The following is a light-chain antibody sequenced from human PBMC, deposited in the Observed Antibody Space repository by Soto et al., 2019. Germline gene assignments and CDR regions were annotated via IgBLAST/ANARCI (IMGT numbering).Light chain of an antibody. J-gene: IGKJ1*01. Sequence: DIQVTQSPSTLSASVGDRVTITCRASQSLNDWLAWYQQKPGKAPKLLIYKASGLESGVPSSFSGSGSGTEFTLTISILQHDEVATYYCQQYNGYPWTFGQGNKVEIK. CDR2: KAS. CDR1: QSLNDW. CDR3: QQYNGYPWT. V-gene: IGKV1-5*03.